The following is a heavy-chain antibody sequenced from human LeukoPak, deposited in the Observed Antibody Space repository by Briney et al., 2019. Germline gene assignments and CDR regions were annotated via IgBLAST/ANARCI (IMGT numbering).Heavy chain of an antibody. CDR3: AREKGSSSSWYHDAFDI. V-gene: IGHV3-64*01. D-gene: IGHD6-13*01. J-gene: IGHJ3*02. CDR1: GFTFSSYA. Sequence: GGSLRLSCAASGFTFSSYAMHWVRQAPGKGLEYVSAISSNGGSTYYANSVKGRFTISRDNSKNTLYLQMGSLRAGDMAVYYCAREKGSSSSWYHDAFDIWGQGTMVTVSS. CDR2: ISSNGGST.